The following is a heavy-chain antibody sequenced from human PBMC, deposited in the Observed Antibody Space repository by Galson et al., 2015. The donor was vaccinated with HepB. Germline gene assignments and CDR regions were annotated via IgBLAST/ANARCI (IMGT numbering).Heavy chain of an antibody. CDR1: GFTFSSYA. Sequence: SLRLSCAASGFTFSSYAMSWVRQAPGKGLEWVSAISGSGGSTYYADSVKGRFTISRDNSKNTLYLQMNSLRAEDTAVYYCAIYPIIAAAGTPRVGYWGQGTLVTVSS. J-gene: IGHJ4*02. D-gene: IGHD6-13*01. CDR2: ISGSGGST. CDR3: AIYPIIAAAGTPRVGY. V-gene: IGHV3-23*01.